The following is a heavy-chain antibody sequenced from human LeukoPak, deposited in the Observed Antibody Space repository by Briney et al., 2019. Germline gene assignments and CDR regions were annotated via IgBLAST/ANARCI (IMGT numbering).Heavy chain of an antibody. Sequence: SETLPLTCTVSGVSISSSNAYWGWIRQPPGKGLECIGSIYYSGNTYYNASLKSQVSISIDTSKNQFSLKLTSVTAADTAVYYCARQTGSGLFILPGGQGTLVTVSS. CDR1: GVSISSSNAY. CDR2: IYYSGNT. CDR3: ARQTGSGLFILP. J-gene: IGHJ4*02. V-gene: IGHV4-39*01. D-gene: IGHD3/OR15-3a*01.